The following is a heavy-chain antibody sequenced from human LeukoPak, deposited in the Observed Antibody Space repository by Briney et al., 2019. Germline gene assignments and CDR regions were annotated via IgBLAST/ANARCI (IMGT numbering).Heavy chain of an antibody. CDR1: GGSFSGYY. J-gene: IGHJ4*02. CDR3: AREGLSYGYFDY. Sequence: SETLSLTCAVYGGSFSGYYWSWIRQPPGKGLEWTGEINHSGSTNYNPSLKSRVTISVDTSKNQFSLKLSSVTAADTAVYYCAREGLSYGYFDYWGQGTLVTVSS. CDR2: INHSGST. V-gene: IGHV4-34*01. D-gene: IGHD5-18*01.